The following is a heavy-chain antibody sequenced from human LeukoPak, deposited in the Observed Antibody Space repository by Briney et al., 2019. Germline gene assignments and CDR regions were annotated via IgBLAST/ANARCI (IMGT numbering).Heavy chain of an antibody. CDR3: ARDLTAVAGTWDY. Sequence: GGSLRLSCAGSGFSFSSYWMHWVRQAPGKGLVWVSRINSDGSSTNYADSVKGRFTISRDNAKNSLYLQMNSLRAEDTAVYYCARDLTAVAGTWDYWGQGTLVTVSS. D-gene: IGHD6-19*01. CDR1: GFSFSSYW. J-gene: IGHJ4*02. CDR2: INSDGSST. V-gene: IGHV3-74*01.